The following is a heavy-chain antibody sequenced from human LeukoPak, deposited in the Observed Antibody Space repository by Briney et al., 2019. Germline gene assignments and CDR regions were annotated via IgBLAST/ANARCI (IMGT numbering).Heavy chain of an antibody. V-gene: IGHV4-59*01. CDR3: ARVGNYYGSGSYDY. CDR2: IYYSGST. D-gene: IGHD3-10*01. J-gene: IGHJ4*02. Sequence: SETLSLTCTVSGGSISSYHWSWIRQPPGKGLEWIGYIYYSGSTDYNPSLKSRVTISVDTSKNQFSLKLSSVTAADTAVYYCARVGNYYGSGSYDYWGQGTLVTVSS. CDR1: GGSISSYH.